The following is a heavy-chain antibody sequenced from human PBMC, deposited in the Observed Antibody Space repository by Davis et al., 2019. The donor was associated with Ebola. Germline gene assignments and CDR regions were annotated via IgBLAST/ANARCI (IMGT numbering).Heavy chain of an antibody. CDR2: ISSNDEK. V-gene: IGHV2-26*01. CDR3: ARVEEMPTVTYHLYYGMDV. D-gene: IGHD5-24*01. Sequence: SGPTLVKPTETFTLTCTVSGFSLSHIRMGVSWIRQPPGKALEWLAHISSNDEKSYSASLENRLTISKDTSKSQVVLTLTHMDPADTATYYCARVEEMPTVTYHLYYGMDVWGQGTKVTVSS. CDR1: GFSLSHIRMG. J-gene: IGHJ6*02.